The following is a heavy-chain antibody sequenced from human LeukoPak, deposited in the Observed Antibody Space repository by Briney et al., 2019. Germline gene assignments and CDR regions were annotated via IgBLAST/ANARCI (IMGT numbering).Heavy chain of an antibody. CDR2: ISSSGSTI. V-gene: IGHV3-48*03. CDR1: GFTFSSYE. J-gene: IGHJ4*02. D-gene: IGHD5-12*01. Sequence: GGSLRLSCAASGFTFSSYETNWVRQAPGKGLEWVSYISSSGSTIYYADSVKGRFTISRDNAKNSLYLQMNSLRAEDTAVYYCARVENSGYDFYLDYWGQGTLVTVSS. CDR3: ARVENSGYDFYLDY.